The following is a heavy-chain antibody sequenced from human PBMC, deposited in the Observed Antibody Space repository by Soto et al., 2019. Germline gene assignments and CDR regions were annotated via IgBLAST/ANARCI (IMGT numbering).Heavy chain of an antibody. CDR3: ARYRFSGSKWSKFDY. V-gene: IGHV4-31*03. CDR2: IYYNGST. Sequence: QVQLQQSGPGLAKPSQTLSLTCTVSGVTVSSGAYYWSWIRQHPGKGLEWIGNIYYNGSTYYSPSLQSRVAISLDTSKNQFSLRLSSVTAADTAVYYCARYRFSGSKWSKFDYWGQGTLVSVSS. D-gene: IGHD1-26*01. CDR1: GVTVSSGAYY. J-gene: IGHJ4*02.